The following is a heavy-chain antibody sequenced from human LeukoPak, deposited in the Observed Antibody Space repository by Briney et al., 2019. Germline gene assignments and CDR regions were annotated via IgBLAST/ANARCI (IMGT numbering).Heavy chain of an antibody. CDR1: SGSINNYY. Sequence: SETLSLTCTVSSGSINNYYWSWIRQPPGKRLEWIGFVNYSGSTNYKSSLKSRTTISVDTSKNQFSLKLSSVTAADTAVYYCARVASRTTVVIPYAFDIWGQGTMVTISS. CDR2: VNYSGST. V-gene: IGHV4-59*01. D-gene: IGHD4-23*01. J-gene: IGHJ3*02. CDR3: ARVASRTTVVIPYAFDI.